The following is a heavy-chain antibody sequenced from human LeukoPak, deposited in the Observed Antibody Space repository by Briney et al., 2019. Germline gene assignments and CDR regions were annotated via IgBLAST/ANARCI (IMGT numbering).Heavy chain of an antibody. CDR1: RGTFSSYA. CDR2: IIPIFGTA. CDR3: ARELAEAFDI. J-gene: IGHJ3*02. V-gene: IGHV1-69*13. Sequence: SVKVSCKPSRGTFSSYAISWVRQAPGQGLEWMEGIIPIFGTAHYAQKLQGRVKITAEESTRTAYTELSSLGSDGTAVCYLARELAEAFDIWGQGTMVTVSS.